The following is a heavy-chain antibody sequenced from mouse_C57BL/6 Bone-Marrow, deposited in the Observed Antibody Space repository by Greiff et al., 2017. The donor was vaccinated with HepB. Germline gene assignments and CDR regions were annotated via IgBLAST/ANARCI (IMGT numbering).Heavy chain of an antibody. CDR1: GYTFTSYW. Sequence: QVQLQQPGTELVKPGASVKLSCKASGYTFTSYWMHWVKQRPGQGLEWVGNINPSNGGTNYNEKFKSKATLTVDKSSSTAYMQLSSLTSEDSAVYYCARCRGDYDAFAYWGQGTLVTVSA. CDR3: ARCRGDYDAFAY. J-gene: IGHJ3*01. CDR2: INPSNGGT. V-gene: IGHV1-53*01. D-gene: IGHD2-4*01.